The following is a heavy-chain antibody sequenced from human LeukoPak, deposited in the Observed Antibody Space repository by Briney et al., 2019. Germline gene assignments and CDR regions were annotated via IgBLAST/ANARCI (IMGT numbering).Heavy chain of an antibody. CDR2: ISGSGGST. D-gene: IGHD3/OR15-3a*01. J-gene: IGHJ4*02. V-gene: IGHV3-23*01. Sequence: SGGSLRLSCAASGFTFSSYGMGWVRQAPGKGLEWVSAISGSGGSTYCADSVKGRFTISRDNSKNTLYLQMNSLRAEDTAVYYCARVVSSGPVIPDFDYWGQGTLVAVSS. CDR3: ARVVSSGPVIPDFDY. CDR1: GFTFSSYG.